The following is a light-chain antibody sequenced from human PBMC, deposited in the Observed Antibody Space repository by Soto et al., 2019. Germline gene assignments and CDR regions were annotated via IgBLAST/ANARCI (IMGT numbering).Light chain of an antibody. J-gene: IGLJ1*01. CDR3: SSYTSSSTYV. CDR1: SSDVAAYNY. CDR2: DVS. V-gene: IGLV2-14*01. Sequence: QSAPTQPASVSGSPGQSITISCTGTSSDVAAYNYVSWYQQHPGTAPKLMIYDVSNRPSGVSDRFSGSKSGNTASLTISGLQGEDEADYYCSSYTSSSTYVFGTGTKVTVL.